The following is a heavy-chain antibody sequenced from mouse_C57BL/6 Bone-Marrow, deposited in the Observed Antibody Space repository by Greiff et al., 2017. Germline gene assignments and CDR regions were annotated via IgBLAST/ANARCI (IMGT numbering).Heavy chain of an antibody. Sequence: EVKLMESGEGLVKPGGSLKLSCAASGFTFSSYAMSWVRQTPEKRLGWVAYLSSGGDYIYYADPVKGRFTISRYNARNTLYLQMSSLKSEDTAMYYCTRDDGNYGPFAYWGQGTLVTVSA. J-gene: IGHJ3*01. CDR3: TRDDGNYGPFAY. CDR2: LSSGGDYI. V-gene: IGHV5-9-1*02. CDR1: GFTFSSYA. D-gene: IGHD2-3*01.